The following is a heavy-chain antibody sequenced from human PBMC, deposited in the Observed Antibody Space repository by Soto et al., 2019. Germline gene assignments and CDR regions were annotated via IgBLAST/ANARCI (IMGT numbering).Heavy chain of an antibody. V-gene: IGHV4-30-4*01. CDR3: ARAYYDSSGYSPPAH. CDR1: GGSISSGDYY. Sequence: SETLCLTCTVSGGSISSGDYYWSWIRQPPGKGLEWIGYIYYSGSTYYNPSLKSRVTISVDTSKNQFSLKLSSVTAADTAVYYCARAYYDSSGYSPPAHWGQGTLVTVSS. CDR2: IYYSGST. J-gene: IGHJ4*02. D-gene: IGHD3-22*01.